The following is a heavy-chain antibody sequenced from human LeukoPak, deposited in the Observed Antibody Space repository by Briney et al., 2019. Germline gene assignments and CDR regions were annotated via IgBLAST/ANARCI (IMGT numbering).Heavy chain of an antibody. CDR1: GFTFSSYS. CDR3: ARDEGIPYDILTGIFV. J-gene: IGHJ4*02. D-gene: IGHD3-9*01. CDR2: ISSSSSYI. V-gene: IGHV3-21*01. Sequence: GGSLRLSCAASGFTFSSYSMNWVRQAPGKGLEWVSSISSSSSYIYYADSVKGRFTISRDNAKNSLYLQMNSLRAEDTAVYYCARDEGIPYDILTGIFVWGQGTLVTVSS.